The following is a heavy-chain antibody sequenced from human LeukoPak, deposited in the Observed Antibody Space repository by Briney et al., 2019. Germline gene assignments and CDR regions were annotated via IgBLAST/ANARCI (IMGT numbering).Heavy chain of an antibody. CDR2: IKEDGSEK. J-gene: IGHJ5*02. D-gene: IGHD3-10*01. CDR3: ARIYLKQASAS. V-gene: IGHV3-7*01. CDR1: GFTFTSYW. Sequence: GGSLRLSCAASGFTFTSYWMSWVRQAPGKGLEWVANIKEDGSEKYYVDSVKGRFTISRDNAKNSVSLQMNSLRAEDTAVYYCARIYLKQASASWGQGTLVTVSS.